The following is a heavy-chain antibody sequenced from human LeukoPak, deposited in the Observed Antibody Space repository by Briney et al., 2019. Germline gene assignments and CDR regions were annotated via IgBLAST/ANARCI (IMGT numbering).Heavy chain of an antibody. CDR2: IRRKGYGGTT. CDR3: TRDRGLDIVVVPAAPFDY. D-gene: IGHD2-2*03. V-gene: IGHV3-49*03. CDR1: GFTFGDYA. Sequence: QSGGSLRLSCTASGFTFGDYAMSWFRQAPGKGLEWVGLIRRKGYGGTTEYAGSVKGRLTISRDDSKSIAYLQMNSLKTEDTAVYYCTRDRGLDIVVVPAAPFDYWGQGTLVTVSS. J-gene: IGHJ4*02.